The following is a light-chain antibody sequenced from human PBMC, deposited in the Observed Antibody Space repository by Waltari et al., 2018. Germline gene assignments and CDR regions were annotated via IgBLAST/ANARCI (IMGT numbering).Light chain of an antibody. CDR1: QSVSRS. J-gene: IGKJ1*01. Sequence: EIVLTQSPGTLSLSPGERATLSCRASQSVSRSLAWYQQKPGQAPRILIYGASSRATGVPDSFRGSGSGTDFSLTISRLEPEDFAVYYCQHYVRLPVSFGQGTKVEIK. V-gene: IGKV3-20*01. CDR3: QHYVRLPVS. CDR2: GAS.